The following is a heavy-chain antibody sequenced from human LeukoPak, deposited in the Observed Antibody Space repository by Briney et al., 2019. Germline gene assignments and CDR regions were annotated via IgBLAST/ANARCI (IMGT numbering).Heavy chain of an antibody. J-gene: IGHJ5*02. V-gene: IGHV4-34*01. CDR3: ARGLSIFGIDP. CDR2: INHSGST. Sequence: SETLSLTCAVYGGSFSGYYWSWIRQPLGKGLEWIGEINHSGSTNYNPSLKSRVTISVDTSKNQFSLKLSSVTAADTAVYYCARGLSIFGIDPWGQGTLVTVSS. D-gene: IGHD3-3*01. CDR1: GGSFSGYY.